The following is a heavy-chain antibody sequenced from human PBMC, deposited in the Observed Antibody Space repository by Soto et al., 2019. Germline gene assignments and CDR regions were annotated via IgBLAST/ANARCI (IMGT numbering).Heavy chain of an antibody. CDR3: ATGDVGLCLAFDI. Sequence: QVQLQESGPGLVKPSQTLSLTCTVSGGSISSDNYYWSWIRQHPGKGLEWIGYIYNSGNTYYNPSPKNRVTISLGTSKNQFSLNLRSVTASDTAVYYCATGDVGLCLAFDIWGQGTMVTVSS. V-gene: IGHV4-31*03. CDR1: GGSISSDNYY. CDR2: IYNSGNT. D-gene: IGHD3-16*01. J-gene: IGHJ3*02.